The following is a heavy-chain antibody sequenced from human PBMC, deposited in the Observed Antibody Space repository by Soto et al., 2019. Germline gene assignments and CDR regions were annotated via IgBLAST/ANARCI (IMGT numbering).Heavy chain of an antibody. V-gene: IGHV3-30*18. J-gene: IGHJ4*02. CDR3: AKGDDEYDYGDFFVY. CDR2: ISYDGSNK. D-gene: IGHD4-17*01. Sequence: GGSLRLSCAASGFTFSSYGMHWVRQAPGKGLEWVAVISYDGSNKYYADSVKGRFTISRDNSKNTLYLQMNSLRAEDTAVYYCAKGDDEYDYGDFFVYWGQGTLVTVSS. CDR1: GFTFSSYG.